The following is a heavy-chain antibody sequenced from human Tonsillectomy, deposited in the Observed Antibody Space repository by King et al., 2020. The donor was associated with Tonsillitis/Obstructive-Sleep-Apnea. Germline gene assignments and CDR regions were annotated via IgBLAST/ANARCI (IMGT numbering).Heavy chain of an antibody. J-gene: IGHJ5*02. V-gene: IGHV4-34*01. CDR3: ARGRDIVVVPAAIYNWFDP. CDR2: INHSGST. D-gene: IGHD2-2*01. Sequence: VQLQQWGAGLLKPSETLSLTCAVYGGSFSGYYWSWIRQPPGKGLEWIGEINHSGSTNYNPSLKSRVTISVDTSKNQFSLKLSSVTAADTAVYYCARGRDIVVVPAAIYNWFDPWGQGTLVTVSS. CDR1: GGSFSGYY.